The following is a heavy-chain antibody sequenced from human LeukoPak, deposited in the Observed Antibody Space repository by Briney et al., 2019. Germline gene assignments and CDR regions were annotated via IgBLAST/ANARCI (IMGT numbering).Heavy chain of an antibody. D-gene: IGHD4-17*01. CDR1: EFPFSGSA. CDR3: TTLKTSATVTTEWYFDL. V-gene: IGHV3-73*01. CDR2: IRSKGNNYAT. J-gene: IGHJ2*01. Sequence: GGSLRLSCAASEFPFSGSAMHWVRQASGKGLEWVGRIRSKGNNYATAYAASVKGRFSLPRDDSKNTAFLQMNSLKTGDTAVYYCTTLKTSATVTTEWYFDLWGRGTLVTVSA.